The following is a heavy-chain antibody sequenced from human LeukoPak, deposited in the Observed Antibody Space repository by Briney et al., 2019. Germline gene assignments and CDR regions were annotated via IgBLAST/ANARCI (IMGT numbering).Heavy chain of an antibody. D-gene: IGHD2-15*01. CDR3: AKRYCTGGSCCPDY. J-gene: IGHJ4*02. Sequence: PGGSLRLSCAASGLTLSTYAISWFRKAPGKGLEWVSAISDDGGATYHADSVKGRFTISRDNSKNTLYLQMNSLRAEDTAVYYCAKRYCTGGSCCPDYWGQGTLVTVSS. CDR2: ISDDGGAT. V-gene: IGHV3-23*01. CDR1: GLTLSTYA.